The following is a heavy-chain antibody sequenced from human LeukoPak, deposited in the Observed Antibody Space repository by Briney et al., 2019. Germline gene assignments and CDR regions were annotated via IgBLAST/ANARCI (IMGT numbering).Heavy chain of an antibody. V-gene: IGHV3-33*01. CDR2: IWYDGSNK. J-gene: IGHJ4*02. D-gene: IGHD6-19*01. CDR3: ARDENSSGWHPLDY. CDR1: GFTFSSYG. Sequence: QLGRSLRLSCAASGFTFSSYGMHWVRQAPGKGLEWVAVIWYDGSNKYYADSVKGRFTISRDNSKNTLYLQMNSLRAEDTAVYYCARDENSSGWHPLDYWGQGTLVTVSS.